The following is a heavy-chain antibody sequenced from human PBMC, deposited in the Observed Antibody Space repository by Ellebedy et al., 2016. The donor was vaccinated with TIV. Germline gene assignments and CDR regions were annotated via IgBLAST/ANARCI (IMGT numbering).Heavy chain of an antibody. CDR1: GFSFDTYA. CDR2: INTSGGTT. V-gene: IGHV3-23*01. CDR3: TRKTPTGTFDY. J-gene: IGHJ4*02. Sequence: GESLKISCAASGFSFDTYAMSWVRQAPGKGLEWVSVINTSGGTTYYTDSVKGRCTISRDHSKNTLYLEMNNRRLEDTAMYYCTRKTPTGTFDYWGQGTLVTVSS. D-gene: IGHD1/OR15-1a*01.